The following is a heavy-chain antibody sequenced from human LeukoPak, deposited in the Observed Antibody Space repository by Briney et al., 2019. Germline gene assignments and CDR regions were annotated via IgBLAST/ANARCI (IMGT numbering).Heavy chain of an antibody. CDR3: AKPLTIAVAGAP. V-gene: IGHV3-23*01. J-gene: IGHJ5*02. CDR1: GFTFSSYA. Sequence: GGSLRLSCAASGFTFSSYAMSWVRQAPGKGLEWVSAISGSGGSTYYADSVKGRFTISRDNSKNTLYLQMNSLRAEDAAVYYCAKPLTIAVAGAPWGQGTLVTVSS. D-gene: IGHD6-19*01. CDR2: ISGSGGST.